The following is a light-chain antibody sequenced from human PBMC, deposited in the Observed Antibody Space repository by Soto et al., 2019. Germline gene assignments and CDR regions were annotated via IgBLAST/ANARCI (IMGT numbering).Light chain of an antibody. CDR1: SSNIGGNS. J-gene: IGLJ1*01. CDR3: GSWDSSLSAYV. Sequence: PVLTQPPSVSAAPGQRFTISCSGSSSNIGGNSVSWYQQLPGTAPKLLIYDDDKRPSGIPDRFSGSKSGTSATLGITGFQTGDEADYYCGSWDSSLSAYVFGTGSKVTGL. CDR2: DDD. V-gene: IGLV1-51*01.